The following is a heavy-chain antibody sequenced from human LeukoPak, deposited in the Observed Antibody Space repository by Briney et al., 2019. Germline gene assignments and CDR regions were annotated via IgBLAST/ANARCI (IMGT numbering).Heavy chain of an antibody. Sequence: ASVKVSCKASGYTFTNYGVHWVRQAPGQGLEWMAWINTSKGNTEYAQKFQGRVTLTTDTSTSTAYIELGSLRSDDTAVYYCAREYGTENDYWGQGTLVTVSS. V-gene: IGHV1-18*01. J-gene: IGHJ4*02. CDR1: GYTFTNYG. CDR3: AREYGTENDY. CDR2: INTSKGNT. D-gene: IGHD1-26*01.